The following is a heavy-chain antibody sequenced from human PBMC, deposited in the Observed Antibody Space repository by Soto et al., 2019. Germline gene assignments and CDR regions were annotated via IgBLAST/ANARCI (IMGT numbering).Heavy chain of an antibody. CDR2: IVVGSGNT. CDR1: GFTFTSSA. D-gene: IGHD4-17*01. V-gene: IGHV1-58*01. Sequence: SVKVSCKASGFTFTSSAVQWVRQARGQRLEWTGWIVVGSGNTNYAQKFQERVTITRDMSTSTAYMELSSLRSEDTAVYYCAANTYGDLYYFDYWGQGTLATVSS. J-gene: IGHJ4*02. CDR3: AANTYGDLYYFDY.